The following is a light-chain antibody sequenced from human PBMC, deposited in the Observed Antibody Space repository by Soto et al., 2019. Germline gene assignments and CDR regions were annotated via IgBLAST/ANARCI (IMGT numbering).Light chain of an antibody. CDR1: SSNIGAGYD. J-gene: IGLJ3*02. V-gene: IGLV1-40*01. CDR2: GNS. Sequence: QPVLTQPPSVSGAPGQRVTISCTGSSSNIGAGYDVHWYQHLPGTAPKLLIYGNSNRPSGVPDRFSGSKSGTSASLAITGLQAEDEADYYCQSYDSSLSGWVFGGGTKVT. CDR3: QSYDSSLSGWV.